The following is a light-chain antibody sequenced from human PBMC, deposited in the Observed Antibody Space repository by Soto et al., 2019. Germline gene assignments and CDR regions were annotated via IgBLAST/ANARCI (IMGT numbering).Light chain of an antibody. J-gene: IGLJ1*01. CDR2: DNS. V-gene: IGLV1-40*01. CDR3: QSYDRSLSGSRV. Sequence: QSVLTQPPSVSGAPGQRVTISCTGSSSNIGAGYDVHWYQQLPGTAPKLLIYDNSNRPSGVPDRFSGSKSGTSASLAITGLQAEDEADYYCQSYDRSLSGSRVFGTWTKVTVL. CDR1: SSNIGAGYD.